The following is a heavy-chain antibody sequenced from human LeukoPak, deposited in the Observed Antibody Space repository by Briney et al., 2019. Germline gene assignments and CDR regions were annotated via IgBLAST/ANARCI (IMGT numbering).Heavy chain of an antibody. D-gene: IGHD6-19*01. J-gene: IGHJ4*02. CDR3: ARDEIAVAGNRPDY. V-gene: IGHV1-18*04. CDR2: ISAYNGNT. CDR1: GYTFTNYY. Sequence: ASVKVSCKVSGYTFTNYYVHWVRQAPGQGLEWMGWISAYNGNTNYAQKLQGRVTMTTDTSTSTAYMELRSLRSDDTAVYYCARDEIAVAGNRPDYWGQGTLVTVSS.